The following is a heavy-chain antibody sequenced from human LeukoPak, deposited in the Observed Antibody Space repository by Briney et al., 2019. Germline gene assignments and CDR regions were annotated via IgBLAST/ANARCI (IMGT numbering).Heavy chain of an antibody. V-gene: IGHV3-21*01. Sequence: PGGSLRLSCAVSGITLSNYSMNWVRQAPGKGLEWVSYISSSSSYIYYADSVKGRFTISRDNGKNLLYLQMNSLRAEDTAVYYCARGRPIDYWGQGTLVTVSS. CDR1: GITLSNYS. J-gene: IGHJ4*02. CDR2: ISSSSSYI. CDR3: ARGRPIDY.